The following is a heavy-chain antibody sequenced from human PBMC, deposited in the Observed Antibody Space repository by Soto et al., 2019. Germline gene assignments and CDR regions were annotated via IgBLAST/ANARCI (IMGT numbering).Heavy chain of an antibody. Sequence: GASVKVSCKASGYTLTSYYMHWVRQAPGQGLEWMGIINPSGGSTSYAQKFQGRVTMTRDTSTSTVYMELSSLRSEDTAVYYCASYFRPSRFFDYWGQGTLVTVSS. CDR1: GYTLTSYY. CDR2: INPSGGST. J-gene: IGHJ4*02. CDR3: ASYFRPSRFFDY. V-gene: IGHV1-46*01. D-gene: IGHD1-26*01.